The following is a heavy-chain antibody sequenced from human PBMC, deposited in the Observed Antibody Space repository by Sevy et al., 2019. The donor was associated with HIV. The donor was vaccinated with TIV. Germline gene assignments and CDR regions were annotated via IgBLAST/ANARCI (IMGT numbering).Heavy chain of an antibody. J-gene: IGHJ6*02. D-gene: IGHD2-15*01. CDR1: GFTFSSYA. CDR3: AKGYCSGGSCPNDYYYYGMDV. CDR2: VSVTGRST. V-gene: IGHV3-23*01. Sequence: GGSLRLSCAASGFTFSSYAMNWVRQAPGKGLDWVSSVSVTGRSTYYADSVEGRFTISRDNSKSTLYLQLNSLRADDTAVYYCAKGYCSGGSCPNDYYYYGMDVWGQGTTVTVSS.